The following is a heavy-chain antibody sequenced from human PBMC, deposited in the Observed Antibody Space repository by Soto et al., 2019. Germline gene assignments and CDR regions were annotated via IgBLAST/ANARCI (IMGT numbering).Heavy chain of an antibody. D-gene: IGHD2-21*02. CDR2: ISAYNGNT. CDR1: GYTFTSYG. V-gene: IGHV1-18*01. Sequence: ASVKVSCKASGYTFTSYGISWVRQAPGQGLEWMGWISAYNGNTNYAQKLQGRVTMTTDTSTSTAYMELRSLRSDDTAVYYCARDAGGARAYCGGDCYSYDPFDIWGQGTMVTVSS. CDR3: ARDAGGARAYCGGDCYSYDPFDI. J-gene: IGHJ3*02.